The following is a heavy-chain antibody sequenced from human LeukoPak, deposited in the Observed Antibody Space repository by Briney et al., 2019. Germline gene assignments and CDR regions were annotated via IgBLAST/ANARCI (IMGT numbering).Heavy chain of an antibody. D-gene: IGHD2-15*01. J-gene: IGHJ6*02. CDR1: GFTFSRYW. CDR2: IKQDRSEK. CDR3: ASLGYCSGGSCFYGMDV. Sequence: AGGYLRRSCAASGFTFSRYWMSWVRQAPGKGLEWVANIKQDRSEKYYVDSVKGRFTISRDNAKNSLYLQMNSLRAEDTAVFYCASLGYCSGGSCFYGMDVWGQGTTVIVSS. V-gene: IGHV3-7*01.